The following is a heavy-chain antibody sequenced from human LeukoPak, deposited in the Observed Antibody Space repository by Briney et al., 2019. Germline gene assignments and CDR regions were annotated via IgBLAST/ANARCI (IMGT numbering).Heavy chain of an antibody. D-gene: IGHD6-13*01. CDR2: VSSSSSSYI. V-gene: IGHV3-21*01. CDR1: GFTFSSYS. Sequence: PGGSLRLSCAASGFTFSSYSMNWVRQAPGKGLEWVSSVSSSSSSYIYYADSVKGRFTISRDNAKNSLYLQMNSLRAEDTAVYYCARDNQIAAAGWYIDYWGQGTLVTVSS. J-gene: IGHJ4*02. CDR3: ARDNQIAAAGWYIDY.